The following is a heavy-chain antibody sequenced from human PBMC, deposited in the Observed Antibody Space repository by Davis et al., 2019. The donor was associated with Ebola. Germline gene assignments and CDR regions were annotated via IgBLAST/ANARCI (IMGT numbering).Heavy chain of an antibody. CDR1: GFTFSGYY. CDR2: ISGSGFST. Sequence: PGGSLRLSCAASGFTFSGYYMSWFRQVLGKGLEWVSSISGSGFSTFYADSVKGRFTISRDNSKNTLYLQMNSLRAEDTALYYCAKRPAAGDSWGQGTLVTVSS. D-gene: IGHD6-13*01. J-gene: IGHJ4*02. V-gene: IGHV3-23*01. CDR3: AKRPAAGDS.